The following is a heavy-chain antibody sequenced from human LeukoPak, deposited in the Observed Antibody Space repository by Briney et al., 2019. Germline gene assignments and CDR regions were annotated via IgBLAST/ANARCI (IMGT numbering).Heavy chain of an antibody. CDR3: ARAGYSSGHKSYYFDY. D-gene: IGHD6-19*01. J-gene: IGHJ4*02. CDR2: ISAYNGNT. Sequence: GASVTVSCTASGYTFTSYGISWVRQAPGQGLEWMGWISAYNGNTNYAQKLQGRVTMTTDTSTSTAYMELRSLRPDDTAVYYCARAGYSSGHKSYYFDYWGQGTLVTVSS. V-gene: IGHV1-18*01. CDR1: GYTFTSYG.